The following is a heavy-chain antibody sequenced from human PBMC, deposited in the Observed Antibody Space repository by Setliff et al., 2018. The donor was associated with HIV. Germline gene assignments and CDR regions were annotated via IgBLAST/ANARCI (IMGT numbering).Heavy chain of an antibody. V-gene: IGHV3-74*01. D-gene: IGHD2-8*01. CDR1: GFSFSSYA. CDR2: IDEHGTIA. J-gene: IGHJ4*02. Sequence: GGSLRLSCAASGFSFSSYAMGWVRQAPGKGLVWVSRIDEHGTIADYADSVKGRFTISRDNARNSLLLQMNSLRADDTAVYYCARVRPLGYCSTGACPPDYWGQGTLVTVSS. CDR3: ARVRPLGYCSTGACPPDY.